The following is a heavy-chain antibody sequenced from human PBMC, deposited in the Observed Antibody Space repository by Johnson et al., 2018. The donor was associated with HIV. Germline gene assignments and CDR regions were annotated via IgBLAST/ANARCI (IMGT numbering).Heavy chain of an antibody. CDR1: GFTFADYG. V-gene: IGHV3-30*02. J-gene: IGHJ3*02. Sequence: QVQLVESGGGVVQPGGSLRLSCAASGFTFADYGMHWVRQPPGKGLEWVAFIAHDESITHYADSVKGRFTMSRDNSKNTLYLQMNSLRAEDTAVYYCARDLGPDGAFDIWGQGTMVTVSS. D-gene: IGHD5-24*01. CDR2: IAHDESIT. CDR3: ARDLGPDGAFDI.